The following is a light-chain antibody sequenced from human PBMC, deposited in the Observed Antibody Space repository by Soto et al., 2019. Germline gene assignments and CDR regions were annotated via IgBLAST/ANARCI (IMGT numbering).Light chain of an antibody. CDR1: QSVLYSSNNKNY. Sequence: DIVMTQSPDSLAVSLGERATINCKSSQSVLYSSNNKNYLAWYQQLSGEPPKLLIYWATARESGVPDRFSGSGSETDFTLTISSMQAEDAAVYYCQQYYSLPLTFGPGTKVDIK. CDR2: WAT. J-gene: IGKJ3*01. V-gene: IGKV4-1*01. CDR3: QQYYSLPLT.